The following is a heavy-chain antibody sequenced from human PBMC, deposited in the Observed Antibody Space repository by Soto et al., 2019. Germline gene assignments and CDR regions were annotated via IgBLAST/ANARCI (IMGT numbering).Heavy chain of an antibody. D-gene: IGHD6-19*01. Sequence: EVQLVESGGGLVQPGRSLRLSCAASGFTFDDYAMHWVRQVPGKGLEWVSGISWNSGDIGYADSVKGRFTISRDNAKNSLYLQMNSLRAEDTGLYYCAKGGSGAVAGRTDYWGQGALVTVSS. CDR2: ISWNSGDI. V-gene: IGHV3-9*01. CDR3: AKGGSGAVAGRTDY. CDR1: GFTFDDYA. J-gene: IGHJ4*02.